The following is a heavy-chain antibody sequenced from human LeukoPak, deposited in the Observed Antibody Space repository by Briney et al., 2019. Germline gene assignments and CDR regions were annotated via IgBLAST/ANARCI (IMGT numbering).Heavy chain of an antibody. Sequence: GGSLRLSCAASGFSFSSYSMNWVRQAPGKGLEWVSSISSSSSYRYYADSVKGRYTISRDNAKNSLDLQMNSLRADDTAVYYCARDPRSYIYCGGDCGRDVWGKGTTVTVSS. D-gene: IGHD2-21*02. CDR3: ARDPRSYIYCGGDCGRDV. CDR2: ISSSSSYR. CDR1: GFSFSSYS. J-gene: IGHJ6*04. V-gene: IGHV3-21*01.